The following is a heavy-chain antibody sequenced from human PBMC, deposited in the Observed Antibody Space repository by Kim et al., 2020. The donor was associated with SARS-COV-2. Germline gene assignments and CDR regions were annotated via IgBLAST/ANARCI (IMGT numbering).Heavy chain of an antibody. D-gene: IGHD3-10*01. J-gene: IGHJ3*02. V-gene: IGHV5-51*01. CDR3: ARTTFYYGSGDDAFDI. Sequence: SFQGQVTISADKSLSTAYLQWSSLKASDTAMYYCARTTFYYGSGDDAFDIWGQGTMVTVSS.